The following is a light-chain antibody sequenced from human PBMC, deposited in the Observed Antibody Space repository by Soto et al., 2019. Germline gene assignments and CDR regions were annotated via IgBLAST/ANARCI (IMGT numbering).Light chain of an antibody. CDR1: SSDVGGHDY. Sequence: QSALTQPASVSGSPGQSITISCTGTSSDVGGHDYVSWYQQHPGKAPKLMIYDVTNRPSGVSIRFSGSKSGNTASLTISGLQTEDEADNHCCSYTSTSAYVVFGGGTKLTVL. V-gene: IGLV2-14*01. J-gene: IGLJ2*01. CDR2: DVT. CDR3: CSYTSTSAYVV.